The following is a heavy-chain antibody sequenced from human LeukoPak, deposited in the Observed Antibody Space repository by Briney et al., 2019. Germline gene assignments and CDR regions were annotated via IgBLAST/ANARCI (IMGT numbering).Heavy chain of an antibody. Sequence: SVKVSCTASGGTFSSYAISWVRQAPGQGLEWMGGIIPIFGTANYAQKFQGRVTITTDESTSTAYMELSSLRSEDTAVYYCAREGYDISTGVYYYYMDVWGKGTTATVSS. CDR3: AREGYDISTGVYYYYMDV. CDR2: IIPIFGTA. D-gene: IGHD3-9*01. CDR1: GGTFSSYA. V-gene: IGHV1-69*05. J-gene: IGHJ6*03.